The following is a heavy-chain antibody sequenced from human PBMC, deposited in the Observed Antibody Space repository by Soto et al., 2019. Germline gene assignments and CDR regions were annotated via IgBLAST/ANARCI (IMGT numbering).Heavy chain of an antibody. CDR2: ISPNNGNT. Sequence: ASVKVSCKASGYTFTSYGISWVRQAPGQGLEWMGWISPNNGNTSYAQKLQGRVTMTRNTSISTAYMELSSLRSEDTAVYYCARTLYGDNVDYWGQGTLVTVSS. CDR3: ARTLYGDNVDY. J-gene: IGHJ4*02. CDR1: GYTFTSYG. D-gene: IGHD4-17*01. V-gene: IGHV1-8*02.